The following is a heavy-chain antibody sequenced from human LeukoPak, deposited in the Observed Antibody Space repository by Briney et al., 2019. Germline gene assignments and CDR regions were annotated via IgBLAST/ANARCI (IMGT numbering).Heavy chain of an antibody. CDR2: IKRDGSEK. CDR3: VREASGGSKGVSGIFDI. CDR1: GFTFSNYW. Sequence: GGSLRLSCAASGFTFSNYWMNWVRQAPGKGLEWVASIKRDGSEKYYVDSVKGRFTISRDNAKNSLYLQMNSLRAEDTAVYHCVREASGGSKGVSGIFDIWGQGTLVTVSS. D-gene: IGHD2-15*01. V-gene: IGHV3-7*01. J-gene: IGHJ3*02.